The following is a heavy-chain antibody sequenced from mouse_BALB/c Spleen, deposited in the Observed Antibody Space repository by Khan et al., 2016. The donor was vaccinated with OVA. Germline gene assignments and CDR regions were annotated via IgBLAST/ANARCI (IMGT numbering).Heavy chain of an antibody. CDR1: GISITSGNYR. D-gene: IGHD1-1*01. CDR3: ARDYDSLYWFFDV. CDR2: IYYSGTD. V-gene: IGHV3-5*02. Sequence: EVQLVETGPGLVKPSQTVSLTCTVTGISITSGNYRWSWIRQFPGNKLVWIGNIYYSGTDTYNPSLTSRTTITRDTSKNQFFLEMNSLTAEDTATYYCARDYDSLYWFFDVWGAGTTVTVSS. J-gene: IGHJ1*01.